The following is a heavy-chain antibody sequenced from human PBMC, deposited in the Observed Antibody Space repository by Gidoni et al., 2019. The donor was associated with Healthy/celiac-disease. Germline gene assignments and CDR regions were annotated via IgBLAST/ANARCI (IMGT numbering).Heavy chain of an antibody. Sequence: VQLVESGGGVVQPGRSLRPSCAASGFTFRSYGMHWVRQAPGRGLEWVAVIWYDGSNKYYADSVKGRFTIARDNSKNTLYLQMNSLRAEDTAVYYCAREAKLDYYYMDVWGKGTTVTVSS. CDR3: AREAKLDYYYMDV. V-gene: IGHV3-33*01. CDR1: GFTFRSYG. D-gene: IGHD1-26*01. CDR2: IWYDGSNK. J-gene: IGHJ6*03.